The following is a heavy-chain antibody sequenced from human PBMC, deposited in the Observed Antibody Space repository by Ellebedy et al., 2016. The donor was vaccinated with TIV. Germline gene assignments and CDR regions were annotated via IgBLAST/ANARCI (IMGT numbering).Heavy chain of an antibody. Sequence: SGPTLVXPTQTLTLTCTFSGFSLSTSGMCVSWIRQPPGKALEWLALIDWDDDKYYSTSLKTRLTISKDTSKNQVVLTMTNMDPVDTATYYCARTTQSSIAVAGLKFDYWGQGTLVTVSS. CDR3: ARTTQSSIAVAGLKFDY. D-gene: IGHD6-19*01. CDR2: IDWDDDK. CDR1: GFSLSTSGMC. V-gene: IGHV2-70*01. J-gene: IGHJ4*02.